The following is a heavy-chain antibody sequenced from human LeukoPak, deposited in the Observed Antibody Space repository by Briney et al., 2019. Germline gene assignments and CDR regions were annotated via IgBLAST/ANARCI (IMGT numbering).Heavy chain of an antibody. CDR1: SGSNNSYY. V-gene: IGHV4-59*08. CDR3: ARLGYSSVSYYFDY. Sequence: PSETLSLTRTVSSGSNNSYYWRWLPQPPGKGRVGIGYIYYSKSTNYNPTLKSRVNISGDTSKNRFSLQLCSVTAADTGVYYCARLGYSSVSYYFDYWGQGTLVTVSS. CDR2: IYYSKST. D-gene: IGHD6-25*01. J-gene: IGHJ4*02.